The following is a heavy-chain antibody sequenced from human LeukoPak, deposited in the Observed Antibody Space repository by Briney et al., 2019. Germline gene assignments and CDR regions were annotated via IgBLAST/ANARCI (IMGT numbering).Heavy chain of an antibody. CDR1: GYSISSGYY. D-gene: IGHD2-2*02. J-gene: IGHJ4*02. CDR3: ARLPHCSSTRCYTGYYFDN. Sequence: SETLSLTCAVSGYSISSGYYWGWVRQPPGKGLEWIGSIYHSGSTNYNPSLKSRVTISVDTSENQFSLNLSSVTAADTAVCYCARLPHCSSTRCYTGYYFDNWGQGTLVTVS. V-gene: IGHV4-38-2*01. CDR2: IYHSGST.